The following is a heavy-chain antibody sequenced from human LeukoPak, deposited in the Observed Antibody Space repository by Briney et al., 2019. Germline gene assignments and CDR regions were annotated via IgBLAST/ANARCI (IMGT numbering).Heavy chain of an antibody. V-gene: IGHV4-4*07. CDR2: IFSCGNT. CDR3: ARSPHRLIGHWFDP. CDR1: GGSINSYY. Sequence: SETLSLTCTVSGGSINSYYWSWIRQPAGKGLEWIGRIFSCGNTIYNPSLQSRVTMSVDTSKNQFSLRLNSVTAADTAVYYCARSPHRLIGHWFDPWGQGTLVTVSS. D-gene: IGHD3-16*01. J-gene: IGHJ5*02.